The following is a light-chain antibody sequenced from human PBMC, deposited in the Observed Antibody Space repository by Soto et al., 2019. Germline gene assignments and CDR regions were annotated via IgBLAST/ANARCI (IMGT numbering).Light chain of an antibody. J-gene: IGKJ2*01. CDR2: DAS. CDR3: QQCNNWPNT. CDR1: QRVSSY. Sequence: IVLTQSPATLSLSPGERATLSCRASQRVSSYLAWYQQKPGQAPRLLIYDASNRATGVPARFSGSGSGTDFTLTISSLEPEDFAVYYCQQCNNWPNTFGQGTKLEIK. V-gene: IGKV3-11*01.